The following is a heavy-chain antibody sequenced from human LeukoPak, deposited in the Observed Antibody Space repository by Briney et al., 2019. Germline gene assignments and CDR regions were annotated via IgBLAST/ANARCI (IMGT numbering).Heavy chain of an antibody. J-gene: IGHJ4*02. CDR1: GGSISSSSYY. CDR2: IYYSGST. D-gene: IGHD6-19*01. Sequence: PSETLSLTCTVSGGSISSSSYYWGWIRQPPGKGLEWIGSIYYSGSTYYNPSLKSRVTISVDTSMNQFSLKLSSVTAADTAVYYCARAILSSGWSHFDYWGQGTLVTVSS. CDR3: ARAILSSGWSHFDY. V-gene: IGHV4-39*07.